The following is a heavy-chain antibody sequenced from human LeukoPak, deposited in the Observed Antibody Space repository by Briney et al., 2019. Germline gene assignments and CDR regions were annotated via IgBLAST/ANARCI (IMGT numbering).Heavy chain of an antibody. J-gene: IGHJ6*03. CDR3: ARGRGGMSGGYSSGWYGVYYYYMDV. CDR1: GGSISSSSYY. Sequence: SETLSLTCTVSGGSISSSSYYWGWIRQPPGKGLEWIGGIYYSGSTYYNPSLKSRVTISVDTSKNQFSLKLSSVTAADTAVYYCARGRGGMSGGYSSGWYGVYYYYMDVWGKGTTVTVSS. D-gene: IGHD6-19*01. V-gene: IGHV4-39*07. CDR2: IYYSGST.